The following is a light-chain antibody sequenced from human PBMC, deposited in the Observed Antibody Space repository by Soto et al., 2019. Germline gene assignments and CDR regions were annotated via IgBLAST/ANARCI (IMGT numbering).Light chain of an antibody. CDR1: RTIGGY. Sequence: DIQITQSPSSLSSFVLERVTITCRTSRTIGGYLNWYQHKPGKAPKLLIYAASSLQSGVPSRFSGRGSGTDFSLTISSLQSEDFATYYCQQSYSPPQTFGGGTKVDIK. J-gene: IGKJ4*01. V-gene: IGKV1-39*01. CDR3: QQSYSPPQT. CDR2: AAS.